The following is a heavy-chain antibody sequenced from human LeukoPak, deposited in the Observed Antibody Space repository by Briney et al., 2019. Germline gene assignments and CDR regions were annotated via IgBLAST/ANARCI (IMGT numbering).Heavy chain of an antibody. D-gene: IGHD3-16*01. CDR1: GGSISSSSNN. V-gene: IGHV4-39*07. J-gene: IGHJ6*03. Sequence: SETLSLTCTVSGGSISSSSNNWGRIRQPPGQELESIVSIYYSGSTYYNPSLKSRVTISVDTSKNQFSLKLSSVTAADTAVYYCARGSYDSARYYYYYYYMDVWGKGTTVTVSS. CDR3: ARGSYDSARYYYYYYYMDV. CDR2: IYYSGST.